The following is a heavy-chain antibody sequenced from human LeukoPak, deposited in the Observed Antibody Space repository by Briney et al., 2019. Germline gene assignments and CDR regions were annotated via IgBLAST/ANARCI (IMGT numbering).Heavy chain of an antibody. CDR3: ARDEANNAFDI. V-gene: IGHV1-18*01. CDR1: GGTFSSYA. J-gene: IGHJ3*02. Sequence: GASVKVSCKASGGTFSSYAISWVRQAPGQGLEWMGWISAYNGNTNYAQKLQGRVTMTTDTSTSTAYMELRSLRSDDTAVYYCARDEANNAFDIWGQGTMVTVSS. CDR2: ISAYNGNT.